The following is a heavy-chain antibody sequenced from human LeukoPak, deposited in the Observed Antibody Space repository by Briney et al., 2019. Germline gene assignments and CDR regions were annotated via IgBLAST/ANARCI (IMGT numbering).Heavy chain of an antibody. CDR3: AKIGVIGNWYYDV. V-gene: IGHV3-23*01. Sequence: GGSVRLSCAASGFSFSSHGMSWVRQAPWKGPEWVSSISSSSDYTFYADSVKGRFTISRDDSKNTLYLQMNSLRAGDTAIYYCAKIGVIGNWYYDVWGRGTLVTVSS. CDR1: GFSFSSHG. D-gene: IGHD3-10*01. J-gene: IGHJ2*01. CDR2: ISSSSDYT.